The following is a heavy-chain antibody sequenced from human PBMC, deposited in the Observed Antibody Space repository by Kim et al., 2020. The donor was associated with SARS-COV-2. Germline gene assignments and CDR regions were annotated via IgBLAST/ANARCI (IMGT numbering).Heavy chain of an antibody. CDR3: ARVYTDFAPGGY. CDR2: INPSGGDT. J-gene: IGHJ4*02. Sequence: ASVKVSCKASGYTFTSHYIHWVRQAPGQGLEWLGKINPSGGDTAYAQKFQGRITVTRDTSTSTVYMELSSLRFEDTAVYYCARVYTDFAPGGYWGQGTLVTVSS. CDR1: GYTFTSHY. V-gene: IGHV1-46*01. D-gene: IGHD5-12*01.